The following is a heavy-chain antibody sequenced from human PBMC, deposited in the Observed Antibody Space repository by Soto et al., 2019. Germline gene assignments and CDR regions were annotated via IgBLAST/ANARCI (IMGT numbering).Heavy chain of an antibody. V-gene: IGHV5-10-1*01. CDR1: GYSFTSYW. D-gene: IGHD6-13*01. Sequence: GESLKISCKGSGYSFTSYWISWVRQMPGKGLEWMGRIDPSDSYTNYSPSFQGHVTISADKSISTAYLQWSSLKAPDTAMYYCARTGGSSWYGNWFDPWGQGTLVTVSA. J-gene: IGHJ5*02. CDR2: IDPSDSYT. CDR3: ARTGGSSWYGNWFDP.